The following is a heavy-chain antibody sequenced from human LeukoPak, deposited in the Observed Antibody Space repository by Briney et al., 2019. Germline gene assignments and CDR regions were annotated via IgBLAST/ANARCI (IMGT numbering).Heavy chain of an antibody. CDR1: GYTFTSYG. V-gene: IGHV1-18*01. D-gene: IGHD3-10*01. CDR3: ARNGYYYGSGSHWFDP. J-gene: IGHJ5*02. Sequence: ASVKVSCKASGYTFTSYGISWVRQAPGQGLEWMGWISAYNGNTNYAQKLQGRVTMTTDTSTSTAYMELRSLRSDDTAVYYCARNGYYYGSGSHWFDPWGQGTLVTVSS. CDR2: ISAYNGNT.